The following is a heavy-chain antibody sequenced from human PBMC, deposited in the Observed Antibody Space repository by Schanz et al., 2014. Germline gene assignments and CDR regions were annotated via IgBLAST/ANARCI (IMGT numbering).Heavy chain of an antibody. CDR3: VRERTNYGGNSYFFDH. Sequence: EVHLVESGGGLVQPGGSLRLSCAASGITFSSHSFNWVRQAPGKGLEWVSYVSRSTPDIYYADSVKGRFTMSRDNAKNSVFLQMNSLRAEDTAVYYCVRERTNYGGNSYFFDHWGQGTLVTVSS. CDR1: GITFSSHS. J-gene: IGHJ4*02. D-gene: IGHD2-21*02. CDR2: VSRSTPDI. V-gene: IGHV3-48*01.